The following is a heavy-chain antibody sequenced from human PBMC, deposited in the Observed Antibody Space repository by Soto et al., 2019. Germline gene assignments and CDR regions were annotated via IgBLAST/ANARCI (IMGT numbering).Heavy chain of an antibody. J-gene: IGHJ5*02. D-gene: IGHD3-3*01. V-gene: IGHV4-34*01. CDR2: INHTGGT. Sequence: KTSETLSLTCTVSGGSISGYYWNWIRQPPGKGLEWIGEINHTGGTHYNPYLKSRVTMSVDTSKNQFSLRLSSVTAADTAIYYCATRITVFGLLIPPFDPWGQGTQVTVSS. CDR3: ATRITVFGLLIPPFDP. CDR1: GGSISGYY.